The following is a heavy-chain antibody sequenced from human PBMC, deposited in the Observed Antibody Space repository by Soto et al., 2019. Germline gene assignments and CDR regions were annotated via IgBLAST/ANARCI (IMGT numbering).Heavy chain of an antibody. CDR3: GRATTAGTGRRMDV. D-gene: IGHD6-13*01. J-gene: IGHJ6*02. Sequence: QVQLVQSGAEVKKPGASVKVSCKASGYTFTSYYMHWVRQAPGQGLEWMGVINPNGVYTNYAQKFQVRVTMTRVTSNTTAYLELSSLTSEDTAVDYGGRATTAGTGRRMDVWRQGTTVTASS. V-gene: IGHV1-46*01. CDR1: GYTFTSYY. CDR2: INPNGVYT.